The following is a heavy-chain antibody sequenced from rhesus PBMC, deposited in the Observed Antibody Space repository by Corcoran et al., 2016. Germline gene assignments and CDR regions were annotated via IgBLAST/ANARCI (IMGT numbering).Heavy chain of an antibody. J-gene: IGHJ4*01. CDR3: ARGGIVVVVFDY. Sequence: QVQLQESGPGLVKPSETLSLPCAVSGGSISDGYYWSWIRQPPGKGLEWLGYNYASGRSTNYNPSLKSRVTISTDTAKNQFSLKLSSVTAADTAVYYCARGGIVVVVFDYWGQGVLVTVSS. D-gene: IGHD2-39*02. CDR1: GGSISDGYY. CDR2: NYASGRST. V-gene: IGHV4-106*01.